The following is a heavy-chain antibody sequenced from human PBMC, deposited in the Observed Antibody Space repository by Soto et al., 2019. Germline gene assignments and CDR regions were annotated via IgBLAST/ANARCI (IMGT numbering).Heavy chain of an antibody. Sequence: RASVKVSCKASGYTFTRYTMNWVRQAPGQGLEWMGGVIPIFGTANYAQKFQGRVTITADESTSTAYMELSSLRSEDTAVYYCARDSIPHCTNGVCYYYYYGMDVWGQGTTVTVSS. CDR2: VIPIFGTA. CDR1: GYTFTRYT. CDR3: ARDSIPHCTNGVCYYYYYGMDV. D-gene: IGHD2-8*01. V-gene: IGHV1-69*13. J-gene: IGHJ6*02.